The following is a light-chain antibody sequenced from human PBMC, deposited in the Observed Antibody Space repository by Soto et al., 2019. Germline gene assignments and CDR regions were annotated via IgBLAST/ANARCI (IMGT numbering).Light chain of an antibody. CDR3: QQYGSSPLT. CDR2: GAS. Sequence: EIVLTQSPGTLSLSPGERATLSCRASQSVSSSYLAWYQQKPGQAPRLLIYGASSRATGTPDRFSGSGSGTDFTLTISRLEPEDFAVYYCQQYGSSPLTFDPGTKVDIK. CDR1: QSVSSSY. J-gene: IGKJ3*01. V-gene: IGKV3-20*01.